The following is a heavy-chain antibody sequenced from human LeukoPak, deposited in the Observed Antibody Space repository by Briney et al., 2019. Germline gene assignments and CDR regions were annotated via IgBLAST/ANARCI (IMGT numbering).Heavy chain of an antibody. CDR3: ARELRSYYYDSSGYYHDY. V-gene: IGHV4-30-4*01. J-gene: IGHJ4*02. CDR2: IYYSGST. CDR1: GGSISSGDYY. D-gene: IGHD3-22*01. Sequence: PSQTLPLTCTVSGGSISSGDYYWSWIRQPPGKGLEWIGYIYYSGSTYYNPSLKSRVTISVDTSKNQFSLKLSSVTAADTAVYYCARELRSYYYDSSGYYHDYWGQGTLVTVSS.